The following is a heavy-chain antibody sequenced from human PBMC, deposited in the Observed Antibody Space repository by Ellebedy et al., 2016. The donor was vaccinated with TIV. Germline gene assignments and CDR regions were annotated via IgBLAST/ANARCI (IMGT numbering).Heavy chain of an antibody. J-gene: IGHJ3*01. CDR1: GFTFSSYG. V-gene: IGHV3-48*01. Sequence: GESLKISCAASGFTFSSYGMHWVRQAPGEGLKWISYISKNGGGAIHYADSVRGRFTISRDDATNSLFLQMNSLRPEDTGVYFCTRDPHALDFWGQGTMVIVSS. CDR2: ISKNGGGAI. CDR3: TRDPHALDF.